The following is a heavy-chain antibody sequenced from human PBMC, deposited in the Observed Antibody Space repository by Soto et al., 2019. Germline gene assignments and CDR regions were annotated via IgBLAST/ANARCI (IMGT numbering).Heavy chain of an antibody. J-gene: IGHJ4*02. CDR1: GYTFTSYG. V-gene: IGHV1-18*01. D-gene: IGHD3-9*01. CDR3: ASTLYYDILTGYHPPGY. CDR2: ISAYNGNT. Sequence: ASVKVSCKASGYTFTSYGISWVRQAPGQGLEWMGWISAYNGNTNYAQKLQGRVTMTTDTSTSTAYMELRSLRSDDTAVYYCASTLYYDILTGYHPPGYWGQGTLVTVSS.